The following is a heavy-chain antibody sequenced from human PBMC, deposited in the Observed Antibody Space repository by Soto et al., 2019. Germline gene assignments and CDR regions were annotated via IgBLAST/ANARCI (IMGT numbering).Heavy chain of an antibody. J-gene: IGHJ4*02. Sequence: SVKVSCKASGGTFSSYAISWVRQAPGQGLEWMGGIIPIFGTANYAQKFQGRVTITADESTSTAYMELSSLRSEDTAVYYCAFDFWSGYYTGGNYWGQGTLVTVSS. CDR1: GGTFSSYA. D-gene: IGHD3-3*01. V-gene: IGHV1-69*13. CDR3: AFDFWSGYYTGGNY. CDR2: IIPIFGTA.